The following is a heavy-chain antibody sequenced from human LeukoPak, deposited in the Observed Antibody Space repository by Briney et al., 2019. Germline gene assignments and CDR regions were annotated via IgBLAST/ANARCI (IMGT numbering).Heavy chain of an antibody. Sequence: GRSLRLPCAASGFTFSTYALSWVRQAPGKGLEWVSAITGSGGSTYYADSVKGRFTISRDNSKNALYLQMNSLKTEDTAVYYCTTDLTSNESDYYDSSGSLVDIWGQGTMVTVSS. J-gene: IGHJ3*02. V-gene: IGHV3-23*01. CDR1: GFTFSTYA. CDR3: TTDLTSNESDYYDSSGSLVDI. D-gene: IGHD3-22*01. CDR2: ITGSGGST.